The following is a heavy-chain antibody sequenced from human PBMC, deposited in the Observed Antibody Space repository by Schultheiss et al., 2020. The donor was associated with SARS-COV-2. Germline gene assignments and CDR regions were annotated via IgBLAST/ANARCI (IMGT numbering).Heavy chain of an antibody. CDR1: GGSFSGYY. CDR3: ARGHEDYYGSGSSKYRPPFGY. D-gene: IGHD3-10*01. V-gene: IGHV4-34*01. CDR2: IYHSGST. J-gene: IGHJ4*02. Sequence: SETLSLTCAVYGGSFSGYYWNWIRQPPGKGLEWIGSIYHSGSTYYNPSLESRVTISVDTSKNQFSLKLSSVTAADTAVYYCARGHEDYYGSGSSKYRPPFGYWGQGTLVTVSS.